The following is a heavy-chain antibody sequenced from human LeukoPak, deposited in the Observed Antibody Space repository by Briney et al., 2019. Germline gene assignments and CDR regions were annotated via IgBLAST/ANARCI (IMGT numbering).Heavy chain of an antibody. D-gene: IGHD1-26*01. Sequence: PRGSLRLSCAASGFTFSGFAMSWVRRTPGKGLEWGSPISGSGDNTLYADSVKGRVTISRDNSKNTLYLEMNSLRAEDTAIYYCAKMKGHPLPKYYMDVWGQGTTVTVSS. J-gene: IGHJ6*01. V-gene: IGHV3-23*01. CDR2: ISGSGDNT. CDR3: AKMKGHPLPKYYMDV. CDR1: GFTFSGFA.